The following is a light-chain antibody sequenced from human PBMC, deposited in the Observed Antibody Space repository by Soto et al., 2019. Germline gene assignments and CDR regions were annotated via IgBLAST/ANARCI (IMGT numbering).Light chain of an antibody. CDR2: LNSDGSH. J-gene: IGLJ2*01. CDR1: GGHSNYA. Sequence: QSVLTQSPSASASLGASVKLTCTLSGGHSNYAIAWHQQQSEKGPRYLMKLNSDGSHSKGDGIPDRFSGSSSGAERYLTISSLQSEDEADYYCQTWGSGIVVFGGGTKQTVL. CDR3: QTWGSGIVV. V-gene: IGLV4-69*01.